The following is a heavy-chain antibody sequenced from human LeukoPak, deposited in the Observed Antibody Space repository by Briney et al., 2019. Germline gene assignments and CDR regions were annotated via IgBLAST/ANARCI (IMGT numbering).Heavy chain of an antibody. CDR3: ARRADAYSHPYDY. CDR2: IYSDNT. V-gene: IGHV3-53*01. J-gene: IGHJ4*02. D-gene: IGHD3-16*01. CDR1: GFTVSSNS. Sequence: TGGSLRLSCTVSGFTVSSNSMSWVRQAPGKGLEWVSCIYSDNTHYSDSVKGRFTISRDNSKNTLYLQMNSLRAEDTAVYYCARRADAYSHPYDYWGQGTLVTVSS.